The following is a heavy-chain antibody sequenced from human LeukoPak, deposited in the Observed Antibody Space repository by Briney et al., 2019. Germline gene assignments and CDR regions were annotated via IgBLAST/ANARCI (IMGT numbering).Heavy chain of an antibody. CDR2: INPNSGDT. CDR3: ARDYCSSTSCLFDY. D-gene: IGHD2-2*01. J-gene: IGHJ4*02. V-gene: IGHV1-2*06. Sequence: ASVKVSCKASGGTFSSYAISWVRQAPGQGLEWMGRINPNSGDTNYAQKFQGRVTMTRDTSISTAYMELSRLRSDDTAVYYRARDYCSSTSCLFDYWGQGTLVTVSS. CDR1: GGTFSSYA.